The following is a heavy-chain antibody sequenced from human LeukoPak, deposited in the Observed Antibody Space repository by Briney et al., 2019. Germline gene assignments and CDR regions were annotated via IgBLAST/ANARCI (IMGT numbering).Heavy chain of an antibody. CDR2: IKKDGSEK. CDR1: GFTFSSYW. Sequence: GGSLRLSCAASGFTFSSYWMSWVRKAPGKGLEWGANIKKDGSEKYYVDSVKGRFTISRDNAKNSLYLQMNSLRAEDTAVYYCARGLRNYYDSSGLDAFDIWGQGTMVTVSS. J-gene: IGHJ3*02. CDR3: ARGLRNYYDSSGLDAFDI. V-gene: IGHV3-7*01. D-gene: IGHD3-22*01.